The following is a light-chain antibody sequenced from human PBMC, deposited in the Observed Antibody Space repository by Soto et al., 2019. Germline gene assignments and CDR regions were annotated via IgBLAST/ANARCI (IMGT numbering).Light chain of an antibody. V-gene: IGKV3-11*01. J-gene: IGKJ1*01. Sequence: EIVLTQSPATLSLSPGERATLSCRASQSVSSYLAWYQQKPGQAPRLLIYDASNRATGIPARLSGSGSGTDFTLTISSLEPEDCAVYYCQQRSNWRGTFGQGTKVQIK. CDR2: DAS. CDR3: QQRSNWRGT. CDR1: QSVSSY.